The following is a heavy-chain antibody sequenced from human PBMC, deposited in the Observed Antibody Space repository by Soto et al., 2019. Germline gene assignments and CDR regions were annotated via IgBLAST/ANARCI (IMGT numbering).Heavy chain of an antibody. CDR2: ISYDGSNK. Sequence: GGSLRLSCAASGFTFSSYGMHWVRQAPGKGLEWVAVISYDGSNKYYADSVKGRFTISRDNSKNTLYLQMNSLRAEDTAVYYCPSGSMAAVDILDYWGQGPLVPVSP. J-gene: IGHJ4*02. V-gene: IGHV3-30*03. D-gene: IGHD6-13*01. CDR1: GFTFSSYG. CDR3: PSGSMAAVDILDY.